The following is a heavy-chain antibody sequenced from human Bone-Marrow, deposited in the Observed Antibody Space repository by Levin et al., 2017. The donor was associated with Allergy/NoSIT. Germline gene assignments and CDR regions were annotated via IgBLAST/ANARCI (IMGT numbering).Heavy chain of an antibody. V-gene: IGHV4-59*01. CDR2: IYYSGST. Sequence: SETLSLTCTVSGGSISSYYWSWIRQPPGKGLEWIGYIYYSGSTNYNPSLKSRVTISVDTSKNQFSLKLSSVTAADTAVYYCARGAGSGSYYYYYYGMDGWGQGTTVTVSS. CDR3: ARGAGSGSYYYYYYGMDG. J-gene: IGHJ6*02. D-gene: IGHD3-10*01. CDR1: GGSISSYY.